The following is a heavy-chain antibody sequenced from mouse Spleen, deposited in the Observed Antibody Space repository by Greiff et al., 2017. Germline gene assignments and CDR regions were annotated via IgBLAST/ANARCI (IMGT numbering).Heavy chain of an antibody. Sequence: EVMLVESGPSLVKPSQTLSLTCSVTGDSITSGYWNWIRKFPGNKLEYMGYISYSGSTYYNPSLKSRISITRDTSKNQYYLQLNSVTTEDTATYYCATYDYDEFAYWGQGTLVTVSA. D-gene: IGHD2-4*01. CDR1: GDSITSGY. CDR3: ATYDYDEFAY. J-gene: IGHJ3*01. CDR2: ISYSGST. V-gene: IGHV3-8*02.